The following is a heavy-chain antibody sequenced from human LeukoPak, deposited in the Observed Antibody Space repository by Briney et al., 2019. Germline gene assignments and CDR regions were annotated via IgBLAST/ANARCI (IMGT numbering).Heavy chain of an antibody. CDR2: IYYSGST. Sequence: SQTLSLTCTVSGGSISSSSYYWGWIRQPPGKGLEWIGSIYYSGSTYYNPSLKSRVTISVDTSKNQFSLKLSSVTAADTAVYYCASSPYYDFWSGYYLLFDYWGQGTLVTVSS. CDR3: ASSPYYDFWSGYYLLFDY. D-gene: IGHD3-3*01. V-gene: IGHV4-39*01. CDR1: GGSISSSSYY. J-gene: IGHJ4*02.